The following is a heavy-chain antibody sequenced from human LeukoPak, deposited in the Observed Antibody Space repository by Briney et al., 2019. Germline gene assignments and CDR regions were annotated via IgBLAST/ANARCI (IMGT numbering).Heavy chain of an antibody. CDR3: AKFATVTTPNWIDR. CDR2: IYYTGAA. J-gene: IGHJ5*01. CDR1: GGSISGHF. D-gene: IGHD4-17*01. V-gene: IGHV4-59*11. Sequence: SETLSLTCTVSGGSISGHFWGWVRQPPGEGLGFIEYIYYTGAASYKPSLSSRVTMSVDTSKNQFSLKLTSVTAADTAVYYCAKFATVTTPNWIDRWGQGILVTVSS.